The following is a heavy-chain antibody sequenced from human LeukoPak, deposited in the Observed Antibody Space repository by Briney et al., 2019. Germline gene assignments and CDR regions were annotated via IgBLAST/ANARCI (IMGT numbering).Heavy chain of an antibody. D-gene: IGHD6-19*01. CDR2: INTKSDKV. Sequence: ETLSLTCTVSGGSISSYYWSWIRQPPGKGLEWISYINTKSDKVYYADSMRGRFTISRDNAKSSLYLQINSLREEDTAVYYCAGGGDSGWAVDNWGQGTLVIVSS. V-gene: IGHV3-48*02. J-gene: IGHJ4*02. CDR1: GGSISSYY. CDR3: AGGGDSGWAVDN.